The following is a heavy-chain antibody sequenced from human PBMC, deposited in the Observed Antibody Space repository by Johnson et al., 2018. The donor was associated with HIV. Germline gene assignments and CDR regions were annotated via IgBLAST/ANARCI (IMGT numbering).Heavy chain of an antibody. D-gene: IGHD2-15*01. Sequence: QVQLVESEGGVVQPGKSLRLSCAASGFTFSSYSMHWVRQAPGKGLEWVAVISYDGTSKYQADSVKGRFTISRDNSKNTLYLQMNSLRAGDTALYYCARAVCRGGRCYSHDAFDIWGQGTMVTVSS. CDR1: GFTFSSYS. CDR3: ARAVCRGGRCYSHDAFDI. CDR2: ISYDGTSK. V-gene: IGHV3-30*04. J-gene: IGHJ3*02.